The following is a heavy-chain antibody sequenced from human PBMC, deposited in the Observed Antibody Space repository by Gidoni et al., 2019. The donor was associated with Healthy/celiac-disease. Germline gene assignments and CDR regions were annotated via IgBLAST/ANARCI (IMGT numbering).Heavy chain of an antibody. Sequence: FSGYYWSWIRQPPGKGLEWIGEINHSGSTNYNPSLKSRVTISVDTSKNQFSLKLSSVTAADTAVYYCARGWGPHSSSLDYWGQGTLVTVSS. V-gene: IGHV4-34*01. CDR2: INHSGST. CDR1: FSGYY. J-gene: IGHJ4*02. CDR3: ARGWGPHSSSLDY. D-gene: IGHD6-13*01.